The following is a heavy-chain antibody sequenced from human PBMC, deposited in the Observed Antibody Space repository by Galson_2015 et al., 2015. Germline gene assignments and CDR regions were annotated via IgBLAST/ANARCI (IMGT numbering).Heavy chain of an antibody. D-gene: IGHD1-26*01. CDR1: GFAFDGYA. V-gene: IGHV3-9*01. Sequence: SLRLSCAASGFAFDGYAMHWVRQAPGQGLEWVSGISWNSDSRDYADSVKGRFTVSRDNAKSSLYLQMNSLRPEDTALYYCAKDTDSGTYFDYWGQGTLVTVSS. CDR3: AKDTDSGTYFDY. J-gene: IGHJ4*02. CDR2: ISWNSDSR.